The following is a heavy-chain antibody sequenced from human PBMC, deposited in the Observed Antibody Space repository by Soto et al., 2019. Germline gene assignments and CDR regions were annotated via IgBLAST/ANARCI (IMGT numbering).Heavy chain of an antibody. J-gene: IGHJ4*02. CDR3: ATVYYYDSSGYWSNYFDY. CDR2: FDPEDGET. Sequence: ASVKVSCKVSGYTLTELSMHWVRQAPGKGHEWIGGFDPEDGETIYAQKFQGRVTMTEDTSTDTAYMELSSLRSEDTAVYYCATVYYYDSSGYWSNYFDYWGQGTLVTVSS. D-gene: IGHD3-22*01. CDR1: GYTLTELS. V-gene: IGHV1-24*01.